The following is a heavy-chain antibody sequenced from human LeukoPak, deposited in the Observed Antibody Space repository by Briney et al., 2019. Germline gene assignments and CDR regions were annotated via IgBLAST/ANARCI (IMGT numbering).Heavy chain of an antibody. CDR2: IYTSGST. V-gene: IGHV4-61*02. J-gene: IGHJ5*02. D-gene: IGHD3-16*02. Sequence: PSETLSLTCTVSGGSISSGSYYWSWIRQPAGKGLEWIGRIYTSGSTNYNPSLKSRVTMSLDTSKNQFSLKLSSVTAADTAVYYCARDENGYVWGSFRAWGQGTLVTVSS. CDR1: GGSISSGSYY. CDR3: ARDENGYVWGSFRA.